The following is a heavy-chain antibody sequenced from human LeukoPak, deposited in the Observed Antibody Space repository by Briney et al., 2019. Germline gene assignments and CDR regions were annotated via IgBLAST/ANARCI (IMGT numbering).Heavy chain of an antibody. CDR1: GGTFSSYA. CDR3: ARDLVYDSSGYCFDY. Sequence: GASVKVSCKASGGTFSSYAISWVRQAPGQGLEWMGIINPSGGSTSYAQKFQGRVTMTRDTSTSTVYMELSSLRSEDTAVYYCARDLVYDSSGYCFDYWGQGTLVTVSS. V-gene: IGHV1-46*01. D-gene: IGHD3-22*01. J-gene: IGHJ4*02. CDR2: INPSGGST.